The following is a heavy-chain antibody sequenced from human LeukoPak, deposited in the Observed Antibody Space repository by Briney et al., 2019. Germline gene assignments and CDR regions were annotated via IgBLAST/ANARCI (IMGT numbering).Heavy chain of an antibody. D-gene: IGHD6-19*01. CDR3: ARGGSGGYFY. CDR2: IYHSGST. V-gene: IGHV4-38-2*01. CDR1: GYSLSSGYY. Sequence: SETLSLTCAVSGYSLSSGYYWGWTRQPPGKGLEWIGSIYHSGSTYYNPSLKSRVTISVDTSKNQFSLKLSSVTAADAAVYYCARGGSGGYFYWGQGTLVTVSS. J-gene: IGHJ4*02.